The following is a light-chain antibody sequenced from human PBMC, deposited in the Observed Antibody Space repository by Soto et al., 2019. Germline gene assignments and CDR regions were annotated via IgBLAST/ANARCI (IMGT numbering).Light chain of an antibody. CDR1: RSISRN. CDR3: QPHNNWPVVT. CDR2: GAY. Sequence: EMVMTQSPATLSVSPGERVTLSCRASRSISRNLAWYQQKPGQAPRLLIYGAYTRATGIPARFSGSGSGTECTLTIITLQSEDFAMYYCQPHNNWPVVTFGGGTRVEIK. J-gene: IGKJ4*01. V-gene: IGKV3-15*01.